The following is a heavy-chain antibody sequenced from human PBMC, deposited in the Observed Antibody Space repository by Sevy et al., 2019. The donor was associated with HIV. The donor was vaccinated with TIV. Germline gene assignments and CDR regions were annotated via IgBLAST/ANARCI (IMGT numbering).Heavy chain of an antibody. Sequence: GESLKISCKGSGYSFTTYWIGWVRQMPGKGLEWMGIIYPADSDTRYSRSFQGQVSISADKSISTAYLQWSSLKDSDTAMYYCARVTGYCSSTSCYENGMDVWGQGTTVTVSS. D-gene: IGHD2-2*01. V-gene: IGHV5-51*01. CDR2: IYPADSDT. CDR3: ARVTGYCSSTSCYENGMDV. J-gene: IGHJ6*02. CDR1: GYSFTTYW.